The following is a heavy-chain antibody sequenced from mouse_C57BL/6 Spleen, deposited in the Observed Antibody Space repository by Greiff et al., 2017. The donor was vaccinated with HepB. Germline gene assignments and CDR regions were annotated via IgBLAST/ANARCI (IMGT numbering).Heavy chain of an antibody. D-gene: IGHD3-2*02. CDR2: IYPGSGST. J-gene: IGHJ2*01. Sequence: QVQLQQSGAELVKPGASVKMSCKASGYTFTSYWITWVKQRPGQGLEWIGDIYPGSGSTNYNEKFKSKATLTVDTSSSTAYMQLSSLTSEDSAVYYCAREETAQATFDYWGQGTTLTVSS. V-gene: IGHV1-55*01. CDR3: AREETAQATFDY. CDR1: GYTFTSYW.